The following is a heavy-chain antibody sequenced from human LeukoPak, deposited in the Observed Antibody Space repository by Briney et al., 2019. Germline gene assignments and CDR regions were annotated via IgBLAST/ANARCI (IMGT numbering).Heavy chain of an antibody. V-gene: IGHV3-33*06. J-gene: IGHJ6*02. CDR2: IWYDGSKK. CDR3: AKSATVTPYGMDV. CDR1: GFTFKNYG. D-gene: IGHD4-17*01. Sequence: GRSLRLSCAASGFTFKNYGFHWVRQAPGKGLEWVAVIWYDGSKKYYADSVKGRFTISRDNSKNTLYLQMNSLRAEDTAVYYCAKSATVTPYGMDVWGQGTTVTVSS.